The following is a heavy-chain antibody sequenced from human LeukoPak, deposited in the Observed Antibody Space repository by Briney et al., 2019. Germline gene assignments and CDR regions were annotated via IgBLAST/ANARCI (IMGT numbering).Heavy chain of an antibody. CDR1: GGSFSGYY. Sequence: PSETLSLTCAVYGGSFSGYYWSWIRQPPGKGLEWIGEINHSGSTNYNPSLKSRVTISVDTSKNQFSLKLSSVTAADTAVYYCARLVKVWVGIRGSNFDYWGQGTLVTVSS. CDR2: INHSGST. V-gene: IGHV4-34*01. J-gene: IGHJ4*02. D-gene: IGHD3-9*01. CDR3: ARLVKVWVGIRGSNFDY.